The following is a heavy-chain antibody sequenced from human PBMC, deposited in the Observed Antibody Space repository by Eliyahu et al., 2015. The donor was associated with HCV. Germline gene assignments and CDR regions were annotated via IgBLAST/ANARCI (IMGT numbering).Heavy chain of an antibody. V-gene: IGHV4-39*01. Sequence: QLQLQESGPGLVKPSETLSLTCTVXXGSISSSSYXWGWIRQPPGKGLEWIGSIYYSGSTYYNPSLKSRVTISVDTSKNQFSLKLSSVTAADTAVYYCARPHYYDSSGWDNWFDPWGQGTLVTVSS. D-gene: IGHD3-22*01. J-gene: IGHJ5*02. CDR3: ARPHYYDSSGWDNWFDP. CDR2: IYYSGST. CDR1: XGSISSSSYX.